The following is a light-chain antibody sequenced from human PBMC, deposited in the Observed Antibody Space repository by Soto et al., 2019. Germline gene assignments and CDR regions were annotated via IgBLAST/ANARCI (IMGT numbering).Light chain of an antibody. V-gene: IGLV2-14*01. Sequence: QSVLTQPASVSGAPGQSITMSCTGTSSDVGGYNSVSWYQQHPGKAPKLMIFDVSSRPSGVSNRFSGSKSGNTASLTISGLQTEAEAEYSCCSCTIGSVPYVFGTGTKVTVL. CDR3: CSCTIGSVPYV. CDR2: DVS. J-gene: IGLJ1*01. CDR1: SSDVGGYNS.